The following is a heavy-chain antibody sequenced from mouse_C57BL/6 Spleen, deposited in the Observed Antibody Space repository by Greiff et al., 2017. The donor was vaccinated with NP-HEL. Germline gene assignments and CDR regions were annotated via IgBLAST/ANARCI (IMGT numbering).Heavy chain of an antibody. Sequence: QVQLKQPGAELVKPGASVKLSCKASGYTFTSYWMHWVKQRPGQGLEWIGMIHPNSGSTNYNEKFKSKATLTVDKSSSTAYMQLSSLTSEDSAVYYCARGGPYYDYDKAMDYWGQGTSVTVSS. D-gene: IGHD2-4*01. CDR1: GYTFTSYW. CDR2: IHPNSGST. CDR3: ARGGPYYDYDKAMDY. V-gene: IGHV1-64*01. J-gene: IGHJ4*01.